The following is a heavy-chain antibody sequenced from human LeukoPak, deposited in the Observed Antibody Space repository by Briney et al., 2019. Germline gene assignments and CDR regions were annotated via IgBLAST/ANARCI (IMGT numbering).Heavy chain of an antibody. CDR2: IYPGDSDT. Sequence: GESLKISCKGSGYNFTIYWIGWVRQMPGKGLEWMGIIYPGDSDTRYSPSFQGQVTISADKSISTAYLQWSSLKASDTAMYYCARHLPSLTTYYDILTGYYDYWGQGTLVTVSS. J-gene: IGHJ4*02. CDR3: ARHLPSLTTYYDILTGYYDY. CDR1: GYNFTIYW. V-gene: IGHV5-51*01. D-gene: IGHD3-9*01.